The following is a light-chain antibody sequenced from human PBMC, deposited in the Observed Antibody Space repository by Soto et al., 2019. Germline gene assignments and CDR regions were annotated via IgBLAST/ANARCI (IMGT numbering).Light chain of an antibody. CDR2: DAS. J-gene: IGKJ1*01. CDR1: QSISSW. Sequence: DIQMTQSPSTLSASVGDRVTITCRASQSISSWLAWYQQKPGKAPKLLIYDASSLESGVPSRFSGSGSGTDFTLTISSLQADDFATYYCQQYRTFGQGTKVEIK. CDR3: QQYRT. V-gene: IGKV1-5*01.